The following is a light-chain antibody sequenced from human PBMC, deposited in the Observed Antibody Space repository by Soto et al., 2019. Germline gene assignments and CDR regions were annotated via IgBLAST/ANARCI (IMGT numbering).Light chain of an antibody. J-gene: IGKJ1*01. CDR1: QTISSG. Sequence: DIPMTQSPSTLSASVGDRVTITCRASQTISSGLAWYQQKPGKAPKVLIYDASTLESGVPSRFSGSGSGTEFSLTIRSLQPDDFATYYCQPYKSYKTFGQGTKV. CDR2: DAS. V-gene: IGKV1-5*01. CDR3: QPYKSYKT.